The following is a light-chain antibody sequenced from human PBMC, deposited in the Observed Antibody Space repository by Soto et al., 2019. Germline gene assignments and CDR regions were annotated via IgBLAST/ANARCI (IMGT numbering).Light chain of an antibody. Sequence: QSALTQPASVSGSPGQSITISCTGTSSDVGRYNYVSWYQQHPGKAPKLIIYDVNRRPSGVSNRFSGSKSGDTASLTISGLQAEDDADYHCSSYTTNNTPVFGGGTKLTVL. CDR1: SSDVGRYNY. CDR3: SSYTTNNTPV. V-gene: IGLV2-14*03. J-gene: IGLJ2*01. CDR2: DVN.